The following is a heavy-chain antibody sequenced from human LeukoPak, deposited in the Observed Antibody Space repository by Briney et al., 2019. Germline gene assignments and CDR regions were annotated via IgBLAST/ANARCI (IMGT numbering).Heavy chain of an antibody. CDR1: GFTFSSYG. CDR2: ISYDGSNK. Sequence: GGSLRLSCAASGFTFSSYGMHWVRQAPGKGLEWVAVISYDGSNKYYADSVKGRFTISRDNSKNTLYLQMNSLRAEDTAVYYCAKAIMYYYDSSGYLDHWGQGTLVTVSS. CDR3: AKAIMYYYDSSGYLDH. J-gene: IGHJ4*02. D-gene: IGHD3-22*01. V-gene: IGHV3-30*18.